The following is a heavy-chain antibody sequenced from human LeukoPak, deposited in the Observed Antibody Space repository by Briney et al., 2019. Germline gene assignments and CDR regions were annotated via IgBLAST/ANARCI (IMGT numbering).Heavy chain of an antibody. D-gene: IGHD3-22*01. CDR3: ARSSHYYDSQGVGLSY. V-gene: IGHV3-48*03. CDR2: ISSSGSTI. Sequence: AGGSLRLSCAASGFTFSSYEMNWVRQAPGKGLEWVSYISSSGSTIYYADSVKGRFTISRDNAKNSLYLQMNSLRAEDTAVYYCARSSHYYDSQGVGLSYWGQGTLVTVSS. CDR1: GFTFSSYE. J-gene: IGHJ4*02.